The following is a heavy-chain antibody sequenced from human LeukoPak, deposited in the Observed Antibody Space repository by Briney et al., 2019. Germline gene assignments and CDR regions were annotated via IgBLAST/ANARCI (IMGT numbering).Heavy chain of an antibody. Sequence: PGGSLRLSCAASGFTFSSYAMTWVRQAPGKGLEWVSDISGNGGTTYYTDSVKGRFTISRDNSKNTLYLQMNSLRAEDTAVYYCARVGSGWHQIDYWGQGTLVTVSS. V-gene: IGHV3-23*01. CDR1: GFTFSSYA. J-gene: IGHJ4*02. D-gene: IGHD6-19*01. CDR2: ISGNGGTT. CDR3: ARVGSGWHQIDY.